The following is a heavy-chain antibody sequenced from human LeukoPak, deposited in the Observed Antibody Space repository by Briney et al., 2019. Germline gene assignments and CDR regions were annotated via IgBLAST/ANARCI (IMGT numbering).Heavy chain of an antibody. Sequence: PGGSLRLSCAASGLTFSGYSVNWVRQAPGKGLEWVGRIKSKGDGGTTDYAAPVKGRLTISREDSKNTLYLQMNSLKNEDTAVYYCTTDYGSGSYFSDYWGQGTLVTVSS. V-gene: IGHV3-15*01. J-gene: IGHJ4*02. CDR3: TTDYGSGSYFSDY. CDR1: GLTFSGYS. CDR2: IKSKGDGGTT. D-gene: IGHD3-10*01.